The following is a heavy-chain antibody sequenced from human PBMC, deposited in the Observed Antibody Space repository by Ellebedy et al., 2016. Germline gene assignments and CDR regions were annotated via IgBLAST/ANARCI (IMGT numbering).Heavy chain of an antibody. CDR1: GYTLSGYG. CDR2: ISAHNGDT. J-gene: IGHJ4*02. D-gene: IGHD3-22*01. V-gene: IGHV1-18*01. CDR3: ARAYYYDSGGYPQGDY. Sequence: ASVKVSCKASGYTLSGYGFTWVRQAPGQGLEWLGWISAHNGDTTYARSVQGRVSMTIDTYTKPAYLQLSRLRSDDTAVYYCARAYYYDSGGYPQGDYWGQGTLVTVSS.